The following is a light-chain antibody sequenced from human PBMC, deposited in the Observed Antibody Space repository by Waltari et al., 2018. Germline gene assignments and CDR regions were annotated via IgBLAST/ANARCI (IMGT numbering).Light chain of an antibody. Sequence: EIVLTQSPATQSASPGERATLSCRAGRSVSKNLAWYQPKPGQAPRLLIYGASTRATGIPARFSGSGSGREFTLTISSLQSEDFAVYFCQQYDNWPRTFGQGTKVEIK. CDR3: QQYDNWPRT. J-gene: IGKJ1*01. CDR2: GAS. V-gene: IGKV3-15*01. CDR1: RSVSKN.